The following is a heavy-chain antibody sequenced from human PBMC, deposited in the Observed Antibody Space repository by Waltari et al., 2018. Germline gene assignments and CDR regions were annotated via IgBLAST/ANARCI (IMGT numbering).Heavy chain of an antibody. J-gene: IGHJ4*02. CDR2: IIPIFGTA. CDR1: GGTFSSYA. D-gene: IGHD2-15*01. CDR3: ALRTSRDWYCSGGSCYSNFDY. Sequence: QVQLVQSGAEVKKPGSSVKVSCKASGGTFSSYAISWVRQAPGQGLEWMGGIIPIFGTANYAQKFQGRVTITADESTSTAYMELSSLRSEDTAVYYCALRTSRDWYCSGGSCYSNFDYWGQGTLVTVSS. V-gene: IGHV1-69*01.